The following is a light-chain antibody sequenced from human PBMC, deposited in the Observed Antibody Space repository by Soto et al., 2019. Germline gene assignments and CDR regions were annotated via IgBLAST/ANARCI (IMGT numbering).Light chain of an antibody. Sequence: QSVLTQPPSVSGAPGQRVTISCTGSSSNIGAGYDVYWYQQLPGTAPKLLIYGNSNRPSGVPDRFSGSKSGTSASLAITGLQAEDEADYYCQSYDSSLKVFGTGTKVTVL. J-gene: IGLJ1*01. CDR1: SSNIGAGYD. CDR3: QSYDSSLKV. CDR2: GNS. V-gene: IGLV1-40*01.